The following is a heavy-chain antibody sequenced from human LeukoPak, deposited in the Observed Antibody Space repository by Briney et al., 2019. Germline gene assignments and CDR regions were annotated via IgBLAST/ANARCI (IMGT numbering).Heavy chain of an antibody. CDR2: IYDNGNT. CDR3: ARAQSRYSGYDSFPFDY. CDR1: GLIVSSNY. J-gene: IGHJ4*02. V-gene: IGHV3-53*01. D-gene: IGHD5-12*01. Sequence: GGSLRLSCAASGLIVSSNYMSWVRQAPGKGLDWVSIIYDNGNTYYADSVKGRFTISRDRSKNTLYLQMNSLRAEDTAVYYCARAQSRYSGYDSFPFDYWGQGTLVTVSS.